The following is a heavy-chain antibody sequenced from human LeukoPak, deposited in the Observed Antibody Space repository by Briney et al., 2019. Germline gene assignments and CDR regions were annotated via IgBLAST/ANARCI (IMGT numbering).Heavy chain of an antibody. Sequence: GGSLRLSCEASGFSFDTFWMNWVRQAPGKGLEWVSSISSSSSYIYYADSVKGRFTISRDNAKNSLYLQMNSLRAEDTAVYYCAGPGVVGASHYFNYWGQGTLVTVSS. V-gene: IGHV3-21*01. CDR3: AGPGVVGASHYFNY. D-gene: IGHD1-26*01. CDR2: ISSSSSYI. J-gene: IGHJ4*02. CDR1: GFSFDTFW.